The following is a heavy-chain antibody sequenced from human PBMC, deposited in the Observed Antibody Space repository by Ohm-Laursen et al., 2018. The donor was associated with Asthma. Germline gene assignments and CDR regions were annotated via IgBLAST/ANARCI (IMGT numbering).Heavy chain of an antibody. V-gene: IGHV4-61*08. CDR2: IYYSGST. Sequence: GTLSLTCTVSGGTISSGGYYWSWIRQHPGKGLEWIGYIYYSGSTNYNPSLKSRVTISVDTSKNQFSLKLSSVTAADTAVYYCARGPNWNFQFDYWGQGTLVTVSS. CDR1: GGTISSGGYY. D-gene: IGHD1-7*01. J-gene: IGHJ4*02. CDR3: ARGPNWNFQFDY.